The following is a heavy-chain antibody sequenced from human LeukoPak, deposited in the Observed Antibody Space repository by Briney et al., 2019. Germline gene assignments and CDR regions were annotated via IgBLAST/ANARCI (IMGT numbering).Heavy chain of an antibody. CDR2: ISATGSTT. CDR3: AKDSQSVAFFLDDAFDL. D-gene: IGHD1-1*01. V-gene: IGHV3-23*01. Sequence: GGSPRLSCTASGLTFSTYALSWVRQTPGKGLEWLSVISATGSTTYYADSVRGRFTISRDNSKNTLYLQMNSLRVEDTAVYYCAKDSQSVAFFLDDAFDLWGQGTRVTVSA. CDR1: GLTFSTYA. J-gene: IGHJ3*01.